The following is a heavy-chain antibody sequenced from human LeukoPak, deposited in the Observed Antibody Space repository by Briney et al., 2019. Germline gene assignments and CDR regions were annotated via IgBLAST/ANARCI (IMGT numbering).Heavy chain of an antibody. Sequence: EASVKVSCKVSGYTLTELSMHWGRQAPGKGLEWMGGFDPEDGETIYAQKFQGRVTMTEDTSTDTAYMELSNLRSEDTAVYYCATSRVRGAYVNFDYWGQGTLVTVSS. CDR1: GYTLTELS. V-gene: IGHV1-24*01. CDR2: FDPEDGET. D-gene: IGHD3-16*01. CDR3: ATSRVRGAYVNFDY. J-gene: IGHJ4*02.